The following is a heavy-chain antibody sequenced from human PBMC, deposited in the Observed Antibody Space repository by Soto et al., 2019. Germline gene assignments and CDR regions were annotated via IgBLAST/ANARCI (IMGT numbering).Heavy chain of an antibody. CDR2: ISGSAGIT. CDR1: GFTFSSYA. V-gene: IGHV3-23*01. CDR3: AKLSSWYDDR. J-gene: IGHJ5*02. D-gene: IGHD6-13*01. Sequence: PGGSLRLSCAASGFTFSSYAMSWVRQAPGKGLEWVSTISGSAGITYYADSVKGRFTFSKDNSENTLYLQMNSLMAEDSAVYYCAKLSSWYDDRWGPGTLVTVSS.